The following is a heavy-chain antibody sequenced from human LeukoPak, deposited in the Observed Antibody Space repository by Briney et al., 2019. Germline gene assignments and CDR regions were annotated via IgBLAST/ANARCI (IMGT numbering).Heavy chain of an antibody. J-gene: IGHJ4*02. V-gene: IGHV3-23*01. D-gene: IGHD6-19*01. Sequence: GGSLRLSCAASGFTFSNYGIHWVRQAPGKGLEWVSAISGSGGSTYYADSVKGRFTISRDNSKNTLYLQMNSLRAEDTAVYYCAKEDSRLIAVATRVYWGQGNLVTVSS. CDR2: ISGSGGST. CDR3: AKEDSRLIAVATRVY. CDR1: GFTFSNYG.